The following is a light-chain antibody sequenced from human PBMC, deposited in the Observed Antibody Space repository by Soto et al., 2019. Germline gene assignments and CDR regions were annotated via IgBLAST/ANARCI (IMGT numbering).Light chain of an antibody. J-gene: IGKJ4*01. CDR3: QQYNNRPPLT. CDR1: QSFSIN. CDR2: GAS. V-gene: IGKV3-15*01. Sequence: EIVMTQSAATLSVSPGQRATLSCRASQSFSINLAWYQQKPGQAPRLLIYGASTRATGKPARFSGSESGTEYPLTISSLQSEDFAVYYCQQYNNRPPLTCRGENKVHIK.